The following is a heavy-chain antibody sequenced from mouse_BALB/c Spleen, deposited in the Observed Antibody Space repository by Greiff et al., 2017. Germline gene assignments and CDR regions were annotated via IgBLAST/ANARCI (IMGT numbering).Heavy chain of an antibody. D-gene: IGHD2-4*01. CDR2: INPYNDGT. V-gene: IGHV1-14*01. J-gene: IGHJ2*01. CDR1: GYTFTSYV. Sequence: EVQLQQSGPELVKPGASVKMSCKASGYTFTSYVMHWVKQKPGQGLEWIGYINPYNDGTKYNEKFKGKATLTSDKSSSTAYMELSSLTSEDSAVYYCARGGDYDVYDYWGQGTTLTVSS. CDR3: ARGGDYDVYDY.